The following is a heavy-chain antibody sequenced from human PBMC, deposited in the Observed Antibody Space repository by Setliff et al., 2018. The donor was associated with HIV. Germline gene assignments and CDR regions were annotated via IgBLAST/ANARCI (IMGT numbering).Heavy chain of an antibody. Sequence: GGSLRLPCAASGFTFSDYYMNWIRQAPGKGLEWVSFISSSGSTIFYADSVKGRFTISRDNAKNSLSLQMNSLRAEDTAVYYCATSWRDGYPGDYWGQGTLVTVSS. CDR2: ISSSGSTI. V-gene: IGHV3-11*04. CDR3: ATSWRDGYPGDY. CDR1: GFTFSDYY. J-gene: IGHJ4*02. D-gene: IGHD5-12*01.